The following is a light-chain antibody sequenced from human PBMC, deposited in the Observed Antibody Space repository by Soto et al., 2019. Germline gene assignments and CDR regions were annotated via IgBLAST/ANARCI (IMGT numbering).Light chain of an antibody. V-gene: IGKV3-15*01. CDR3: QHYNDWPPTWT. Sequence: EIVMTQSPATLSVSPGERATLSCRASQSVCNKLVGYQQKPGQAPRVLIYGASTRATGIPARFSGSGSGTEFTLTISSLQSEDFAVYYCQHYNDWPPTWTFGQGTRVEIK. J-gene: IGKJ1*01. CDR1: QSVCNK. CDR2: GAS.